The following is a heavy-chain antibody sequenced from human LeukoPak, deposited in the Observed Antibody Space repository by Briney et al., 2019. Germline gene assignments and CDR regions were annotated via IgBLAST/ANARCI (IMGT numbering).Heavy chain of an antibody. Sequence: GGSLRLSCAASGFTFSDYYMNWIRQAPGKGLEWLSYISSSGSTMYYADSVKGRFTISRDNAKNTLYVQMTSLRPDDTAVYYCARGGNIMIRGVLSPDGFFDSWGQGTLVIVSS. CDR3: ARGGNIMIRGVLSPDGFFDS. CDR2: ISSSGSTM. CDR1: GFTFSDYY. D-gene: IGHD3-10*01. V-gene: IGHV3-11*04. J-gene: IGHJ5*01.